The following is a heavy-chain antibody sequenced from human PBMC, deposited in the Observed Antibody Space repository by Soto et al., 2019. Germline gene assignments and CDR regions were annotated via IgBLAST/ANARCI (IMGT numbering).Heavy chain of an antibody. J-gene: IGHJ6*02. CDR1: GFTFSGYA. CDR2: ISGSGANT. Sequence: PVGSLRLSCAASGFTFSGYAMTWVRQAPGKGLEWVSSISGSGANTYYADSVKGRFIISRDNSKNTVSLQMNSLRADDTAVYYCGKSPDFYYYGMDVWGQGTTVTVSS. CDR3: GKSPDFYYYGMDV. V-gene: IGHV3-23*01.